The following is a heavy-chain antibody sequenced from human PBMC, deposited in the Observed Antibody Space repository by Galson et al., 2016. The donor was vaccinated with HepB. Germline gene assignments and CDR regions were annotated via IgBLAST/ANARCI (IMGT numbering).Heavy chain of an antibody. CDR3: ARVPFDMYPPYDH. V-gene: IGHV1-2*02. CDR2: INPESGSI. J-gene: IGHJ4*02. D-gene: IGHD2-2*01. CDR1: GYTFSAKY. Sequence: SVKVSCKASGYTFSAKYIHWLRQLPGQGPEWMGWINPESGSIYYAKKFQGRITVTRDTSITTVYMELTRLTFSDTAVYYCARVPFDMYPPYDHWGQGTLVTVSS.